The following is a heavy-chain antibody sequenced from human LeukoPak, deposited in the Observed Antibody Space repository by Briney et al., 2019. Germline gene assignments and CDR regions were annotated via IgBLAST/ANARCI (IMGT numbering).Heavy chain of an antibody. CDR2: IYYSGST. Sequence: SETLSLTCTASGCSISSYYWSWIRQPPGKGLEWIGYIYYSGSTNYNPSLKSRVTISVDTSKNQFSLKLSSVTAADTAVYYCARESDSSGWETEYYYYYMDVWGKGTTVTVSS. D-gene: IGHD6-19*01. CDR3: ARESDSSGWETEYYYYYMDV. V-gene: IGHV4-59*01. CDR1: GCSISSYY. J-gene: IGHJ6*03.